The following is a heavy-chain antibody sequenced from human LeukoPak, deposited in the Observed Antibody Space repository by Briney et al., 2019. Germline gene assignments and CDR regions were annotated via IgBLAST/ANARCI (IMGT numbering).Heavy chain of an antibody. V-gene: IGHV3-30*04. CDR1: GFTFSSYA. J-gene: IGHJ3*02. CDR2: ISYDGSNK. D-gene: IGHD6-19*01. CDR3: ARDYPFIPIAVAEEDDAFDI. Sequence: GGSLRLSCAASGFTFSSYAMHWVRQAPGKGLEWVAVISYDGSNKYYADSVKGRFTISRDNSKNTLYLQMNSLRAEDTAVYYCARDYPFIPIAVAEEDDAFDIWGQGTMVTVSS.